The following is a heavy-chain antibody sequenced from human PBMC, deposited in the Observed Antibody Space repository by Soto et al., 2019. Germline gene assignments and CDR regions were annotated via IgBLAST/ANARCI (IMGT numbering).Heavy chain of an antibody. J-gene: IGHJ4*02. Sequence: QVQLVQSGAEVKKPGSSVKVSCKASGGTFNSYVFNWVRQAPGQGLEWMGGIISIFGTPNYGQKFQGRVTITADESTSTGFMEWSSLTSEDPAIYYCARDLGSGYDPGDYWGQGTLVTVSS. V-gene: IGHV1-69*12. CDR2: IISIFGTP. CDR1: GGTFNSYV. CDR3: ARDLGSGYDPGDY. D-gene: IGHD5-12*01.